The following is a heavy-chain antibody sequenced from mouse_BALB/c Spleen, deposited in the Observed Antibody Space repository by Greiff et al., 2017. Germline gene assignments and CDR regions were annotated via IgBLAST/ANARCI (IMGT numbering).Heavy chain of an antibody. CDR3: TSGRDYYGSSLFAY. CDR2: IYPSDSYT. Sequence: QVQLKQPGAELVRPGASVKLSCKASGYTFTSYWINWVKQRPGQGLEWIGNIYPSDSYTNYNQKFKDKATLTVDKSSSTAYMQLSSPTSEDSAVYYCTSGRDYYGSSLFAYWGQGTLVTVSA. CDR1: GYTFTSYW. D-gene: IGHD1-1*01. V-gene: IGHV1-69*02. J-gene: IGHJ3*01.